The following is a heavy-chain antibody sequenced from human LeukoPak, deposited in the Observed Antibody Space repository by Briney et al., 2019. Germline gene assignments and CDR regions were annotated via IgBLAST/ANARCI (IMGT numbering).Heavy chain of an antibody. CDR2: IWYDGSNK. J-gene: IGHJ4*02. CDR1: GFTFSSYG. D-gene: IGHD6-13*01. CDR3: GGFGYEAAVDL. V-gene: IGHV3-33*03. Sequence: GGSLRLSCAASGFTFSSYGMHWVRQAPGKGLEWVAVIWYDGSNKYYADSVKGRFTISRDNAKNLLYLQMNSLRGEDTAVYYCGGFGYEAAVDLWGQGTPVTVSS.